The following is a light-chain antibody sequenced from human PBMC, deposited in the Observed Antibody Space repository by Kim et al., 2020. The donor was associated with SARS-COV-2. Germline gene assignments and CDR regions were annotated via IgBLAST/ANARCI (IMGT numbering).Light chain of an antibody. CDR2: GKN. V-gene: IGLV3-19*01. J-gene: IGLJ1*01. CDR3: NSRDSSGDLYL. Sequence: SSELTPDPAVSVALGQTVTITCQGDSLRSYYANWYQQKPGQAPILVTYGKNNRPSGIPDRFSGSNSGNTASLTITWAQAEDEADYYCNSRDSSGDLYLFGAGTKVTVL. CDR1: SLRSYY.